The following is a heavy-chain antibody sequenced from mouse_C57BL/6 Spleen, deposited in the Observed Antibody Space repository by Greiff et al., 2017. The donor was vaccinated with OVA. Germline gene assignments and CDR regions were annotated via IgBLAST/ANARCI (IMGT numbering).Heavy chain of an antibody. CDR1: GYTFTSYW. CDR3: ARAPFTTVVASTAMDY. CDR2: IDPSDSET. Sequence: VQLQQPGAELVRPGSSVKLSCKASGYTFTSYWMHWVKQRPIQGLEWIGNIDPSDSETHYNQKFKDKATLTVDKSSSTAYMQLSSLTSEDSAVYYCARAPFTTVVASTAMDYWGQGTSVTVSS. J-gene: IGHJ4*01. V-gene: IGHV1-52*01. D-gene: IGHD1-1*01.